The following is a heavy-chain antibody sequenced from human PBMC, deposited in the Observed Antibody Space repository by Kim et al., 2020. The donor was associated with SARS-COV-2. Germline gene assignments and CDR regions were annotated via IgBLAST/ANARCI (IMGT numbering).Heavy chain of an antibody. V-gene: IGHV3-30*04. J-gene: IGHJ6*02. CDR3: ASFDYGDHNESYYYYGMDV. D-gene: IGHD4-17*01. CDR2: ISYDGSNK. Sequence: GGSLRLSCAASGFTFSSYAMHWVRQAPGKGLEWVAVISYDGSNKYYVDSVKGRFTISRDNSKNTLYLQMNSLRAEDTAVYYCASFDYGDHNESYYYYGMDVWGQGTTVTVSS. CDR1: GFTFSSYA.